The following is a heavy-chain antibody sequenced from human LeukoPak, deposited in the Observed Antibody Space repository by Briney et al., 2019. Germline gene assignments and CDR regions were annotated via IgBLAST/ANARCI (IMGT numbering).Heavy chain of an antibody. CDR1: GFTFSSYA. CDR3: AKIALVTGSGN. CDR2: ISAAGGST. Sequence: GGSLRLSCAASGFTFSSYAMSWVRQAPEKGLEWVSSISAAGGSTYYADSVKGRFTISRDNSINTLYLQMNSLRAEDTAVYYCAKIALVTGSGNWGQGTLVTVSS. V-gene: IGHV3-23*01. J-gene: IGHJ4*02. D-gene: IGHD3-10*01.